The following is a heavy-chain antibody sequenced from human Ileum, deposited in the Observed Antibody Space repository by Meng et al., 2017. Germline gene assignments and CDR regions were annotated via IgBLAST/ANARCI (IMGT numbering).Heavy chain of an antibody. D-gene: IGHD5-12*01. J-gene: IGHJ4*02. Sequence: QVQLVQSGAELKKPGASVTVSCKASGYTFTDYGSSWVRQAPGKSLQWLGRVSGYRGQSHYAQRVQDRVAMTSDTSTNTAYMELRSLRSDDTAVYYCAKDSVATATQFDSWGQGTLVTVSS. CDR1: GYTFTDYG. CDR2: VSGYRGQS. V-gene: IGHV1-18*01. CDR3: AKDSVATATQFDS.